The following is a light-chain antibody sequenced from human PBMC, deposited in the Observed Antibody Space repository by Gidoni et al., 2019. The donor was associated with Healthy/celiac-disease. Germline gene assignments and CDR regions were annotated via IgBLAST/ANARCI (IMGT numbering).Light chain of an antibody. J-gene: IGKJ5*01. V-gene: IGKV4-1*01. CDR2: WAS. CDR3: QQYYNTPIT. Sequence: DIVMTQSPDSLAVSLGERATINCKSSQNVLYSSNNDNYLAWYQQKPGQPPKLLIYWASTRESGVPDRFSGRGSGTDFTLTISSLQAEDVAVYYCQQYYNTPITFGQGTRLEIK. CDR1: QNVLYSSNNDNY.